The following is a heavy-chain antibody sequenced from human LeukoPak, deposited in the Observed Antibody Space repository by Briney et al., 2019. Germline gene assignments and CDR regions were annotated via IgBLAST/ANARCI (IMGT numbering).Heavy chain of an antibody. CDR2: IYPNGGST. CDR1: GFTFSTYS. D-gene: IGHD6-19*01. V-gene: IGHV3-23*01. Sequence: GESLRLSCAASGFTFSTYSMTWVRLGPGKGLEWVSSIYPNGGSTFYADSVKGRFTISRDNSKNTLYLQMSSLRTEDTAIYYCTKDVVPDSGWDLDYWGQGTLVTVSS. J-gene: IGHJ4*02. CDR3: TKDVVPDSGWDLDY.